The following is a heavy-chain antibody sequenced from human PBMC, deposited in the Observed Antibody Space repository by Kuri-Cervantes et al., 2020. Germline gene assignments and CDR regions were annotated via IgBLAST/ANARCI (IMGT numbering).Heavy chain of an antibody. Sequence: ASVKVSCKAPGYTFINYAVHWVRQAPGQRLEWMGWINAGNGNTKYSQKFQGRVTITRDISASTAYMELNSLRSEDTAVYYCAREVVAGNFDYWGRGTLVTVSS. J-gene: IGHJ4*02. CDR1: GYTFINYA. V-gene: IGHV1-3*01. D-gene: IGHD6-19*01. CDR2: INAGNGNT. CDR3: AREVVAGNFDY.